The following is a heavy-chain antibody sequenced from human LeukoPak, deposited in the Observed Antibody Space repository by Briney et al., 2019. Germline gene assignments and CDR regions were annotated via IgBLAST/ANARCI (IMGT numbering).Heavy chain of an antibody. CDR2: ISGSGGST. Sequence: GGSLRLSCPASGFTFSSYAMSWVRQAPGKGLEWVSAISGSGGSTYYADSVKGRFTISRDNSKNTLYLQMNSLRAEDTAVYYCAKDREYSSGWYPWGQGTLVTVSS. CDR3: AKDREYSSGWYP. V-gene: IGHV3-23*01. D-gene: IGHD6-19*01. CDR1: GFTFSSYA. J-gene: IGHJ5*02.